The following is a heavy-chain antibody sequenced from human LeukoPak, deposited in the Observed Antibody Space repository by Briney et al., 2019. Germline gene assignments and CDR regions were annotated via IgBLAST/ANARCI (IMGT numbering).Heavy chain of an antibody. V-gene: IGHV1-2*02. CDR1: GYTFTGYY. J-gene: IGHJ5*02. CDR3: ARVPRRGYEVNWFDP. D-gene: IGHD5-12*01. Sequence: ASVKVSYKASGYTFTGYYMHWVRQAPGQGLEWMVWINPNSGGTNYAQKFQGRVTMTRDTSISTAYMELSRLRSDDTAVYYCARVPRRGYEVNWFDPWGQGTLVTVSS. CDR2: INPNSGGT.